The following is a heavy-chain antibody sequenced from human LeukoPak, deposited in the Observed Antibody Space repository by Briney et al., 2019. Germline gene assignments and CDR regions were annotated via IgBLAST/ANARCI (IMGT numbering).Heavy chain of an antibody. J-gene: IGHJ4*02. D-gene: IGHD3-3*01. CDR3: ARVSDFWSGYPHDY. CDR2: IYYSGST. Sequence: SETLSLTCIVSGGSVSSGSYYWSWIRQPPGKGPEWIGYIYYSGSTNYNPSLKSRVTISVDTSKNQFSLKLSSVTAADTAVYYCARVSDFWSGYPHDYWGQGTLVTVSS. V-gene: IGHV4-61*01. CDR1: GGSVSSGSYY.